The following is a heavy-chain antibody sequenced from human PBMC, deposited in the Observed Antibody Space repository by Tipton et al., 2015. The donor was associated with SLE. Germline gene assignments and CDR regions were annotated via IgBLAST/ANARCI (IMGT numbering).Heavy chain of an antibody. V-gene: IGHV4-59*02. D-gene: IGHD1-1*01. CDR3: AGDTTLGRYWYFDL. Sequence: TLSLTCNVSGASVSSHYWGWIRQPPGKGLEWIGHIYHSGSSDYNPSLKSRVTISVDTSKNQLSLSLSSVTAADTAVYYCAGDTTLGRYWYFDLWGRGTLVTVSS. CDR2: IYHSGSS. CDR1: GASVSSHY. J-gene: IGHJ2*01.